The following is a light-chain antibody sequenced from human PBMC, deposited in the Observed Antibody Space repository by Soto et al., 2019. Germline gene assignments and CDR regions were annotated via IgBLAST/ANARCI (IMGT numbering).Light chain of an antibody. CDR1: QGISSY. Sequence: AIRMTQSPSSLSASTGDRVTITCRASQGISSYLAWYQQKPGKAPKLLIYAASSLQSGVPSRFSGSGSGTEFTLTISSLQPEDFATYYCLQHNTYPLNFGGGTKVDIK. J-gene: IGKJ4*01. CDR2: AAS. V-gene: IGKV1-8*01. CDR3: LQHNTYPLN.